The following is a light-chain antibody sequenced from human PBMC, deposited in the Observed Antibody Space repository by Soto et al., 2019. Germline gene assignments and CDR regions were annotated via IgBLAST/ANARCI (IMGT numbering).Light chain of an antibody. V-gene: IGLV2-8*01. CDR3: SSFAGGGNPVL. CDR1: SSDVGGYNY. CDR2: EVT. J-gene: IGLJ2*01. Sequence: QSALTQPPSASGSLGQSVTISCTGTSSDVGGYNYVSWHQQHPGKAPKLMIYEVTKRPSGVPDRFSGSKSGNPASLTVSGLQAEDEADYYCSSFAGGGNPVLFGGGTQLTVL.